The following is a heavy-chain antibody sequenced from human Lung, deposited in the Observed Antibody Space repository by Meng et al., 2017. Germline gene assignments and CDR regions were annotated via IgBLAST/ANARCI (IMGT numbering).Heavy chain of an antibody. D-gene: IGHD4-11*01. CDR3: ARGPTTMAHDFDY. J-gene: IGHJ4*02. CDR2: INHSGST. Sequence: VTLREGGAGLLKPSETLSLTCVVSGGSFSDYYWSWIRHPPGKGLEWIGEINHSGSTNYNPSLESRATISVDTSQNNLSLKLSSVTAADSAVYYCARGPTTMAHDFDYWGQGTLVTVSS. CDR1: GGSFSDYY. V-gene: IGHV4-34*01.